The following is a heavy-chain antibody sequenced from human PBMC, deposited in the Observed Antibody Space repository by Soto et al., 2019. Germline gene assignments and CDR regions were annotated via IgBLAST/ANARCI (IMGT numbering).Heavy chain of an antibody. Sequence: GGSLRLSCAASGFTFSSYAMSWVRQAPGKGLEWVSAISGSGGSTYYADSVKGRFTISRENSKNTLYLQMNSLRAEDTAVYYCAKDRTIFGVGRGTNGRVVDAFDIWGQGTIVTVSS. CDR1: GFTFSSYA. CDR3: AKDRTIFGVGRGTNGRVVDAFDI. J-gene: IGHJ3*02. CDR2: ISGSGGST. V-gene: IGHV3-23*01. D-gene: IGHD3-3*01.